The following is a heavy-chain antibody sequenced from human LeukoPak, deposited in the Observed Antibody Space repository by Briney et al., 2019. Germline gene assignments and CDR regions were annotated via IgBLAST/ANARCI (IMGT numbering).Heavy chain of an antibody. V-gene: IGHV3-7*01. J-gene: IGHJ3*02. CDR3: ATELSGDGFDI. CDR2: IKQDGSET. D-gene: IGHD2-15*01. CDR1: GFTFSSYW. Sequence: GGSLRLSCAVSGFTFSSYWMNRVRRAPGKGLEWVALIKQDGSETYYVDSVKGRFTISRDNAKNSLYLQMNSLRVEDTAVYYCATELSGDGFDIWGQGTRVTVSS.